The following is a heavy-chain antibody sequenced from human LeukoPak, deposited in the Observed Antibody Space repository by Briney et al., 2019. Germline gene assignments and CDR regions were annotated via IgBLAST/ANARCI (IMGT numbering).Heavy chain of an antibody. CDR2: ISGSGGST. D-gene: IGHD6-13*01. V-gene: IGHV3-23*01. J-gene: IGHJ4*02. Sequence: GGSPRLSCAASGFTFSSYAMSWVRQAPGKGLEWVSAISGSGGSTYYADSVKGRFTISRDNSKNTLYLQMNSLRAEDTAVYYCAEGQLFSSWSAFDYWGQGTLVTVSS. CDR1: GFTFSSYA. CDR3: AEGQLFSSWSAFDY.